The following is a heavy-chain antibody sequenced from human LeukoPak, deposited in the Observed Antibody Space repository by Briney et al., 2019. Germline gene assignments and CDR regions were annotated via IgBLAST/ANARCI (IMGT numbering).Heavy chain of an antibody. CDR2: IYHSGST. CDR1: GGSISSSNW. V-gene: IGHV4-4*02. J-gene: IGHJ5*02. Sequence: PSETLSLTCAVSGGSISSSNWWSWVRQPPGKGLEWIGEIYHSGSTNYNPSLKSRVTISVDKSKNQFSLKLSSVTAADTAVYYCARVDIEDYLGWFDPWGQGTLVTVSS. CDR3: ARVDIEDYLGWFDP. D-gene: IGHD5-12*01.